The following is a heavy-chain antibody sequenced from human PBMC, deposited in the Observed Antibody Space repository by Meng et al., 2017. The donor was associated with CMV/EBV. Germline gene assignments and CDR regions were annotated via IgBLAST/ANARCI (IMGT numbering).Heavy chain of an antibody. CDR3: ARHSSMRLSCWFDP. D-gene: IGHD3-16*02. CDR1: GGSISSSSYY. J-gene: IGHJ5*02. CDR2: IYYSGST. V-gene: IGHV4-39*01. Sequence: SEILSLTCTVSGGSISSSSYYWGWIRQPPGKGLEWIGSIYYSGSTYYNPSLKSRVTISVDTSKNQFSLKLSSVTAADTAVYYCARHSSMRLSCWFDPWGQGTLVTVSS.